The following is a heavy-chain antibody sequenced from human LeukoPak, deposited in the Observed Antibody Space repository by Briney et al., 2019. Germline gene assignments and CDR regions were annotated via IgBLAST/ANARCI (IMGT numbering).Heavy chain of an antibody. J-gene: IGHJ4*02. CDR1: GGSISSGGYY. CDR3: ARVDLGDTAMDFDY. CDR2: IYHSGST. D-gene: IGHD5-18*01. Sequence: PSETLSLTCTVSGGSISSGGYYWSWIRQPPGKGLEWIGYIYHSGSTYYNPSLKSRVTISVDRSKNQFSLKLSSVTAADTAVYYCARVDLGDTAMDFDYWGLGTLVTVSS. V-gene: IGHV4-30-2*01.